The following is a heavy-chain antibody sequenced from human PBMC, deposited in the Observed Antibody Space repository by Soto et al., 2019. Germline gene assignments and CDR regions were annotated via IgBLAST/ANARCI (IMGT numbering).Heavy chain of an antibody. V-gene: IGHV3-30*03. CDR3: ASGLRYFDA. CDR2: ISYDGSNK. Sequence: GSLRLSCAASGFTFSSYGMHWVRQAPGKGLEWVAVISYDGSNKYYADSVKGRFTISRDNAKNSLYLQMNSLRAEDTAFYYCASGLRYFDAWGQGTLVTVSS. D-gene: IGHD3-9*01. J-gene: IGHJ4*02. CDR1: GFTFSSYG.